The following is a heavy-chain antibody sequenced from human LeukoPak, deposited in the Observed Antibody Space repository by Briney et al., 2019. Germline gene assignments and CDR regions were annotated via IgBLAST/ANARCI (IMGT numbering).Heavy chain of an antibody. CDR2: ISSSSSYI. J-gene: IGHJ6*03. Sequence: GGSLRLSCAASKFTFSGYSMNWVRQAPGKGLEWVSSISSSSSYIYYADSVRGRFTISRDNAKNSLYLQMNSLRAEDTAVYYCARDLPGGYCSGGTCYPDNYSMDVWGNGTTVTVSS. D-gene: IGHD2-15*01. CDR3: ARDLPGGYCSGGTCYPDNYSMDV. V-gene: IGHV3-21*01. CDR1: KFTFSGYS.